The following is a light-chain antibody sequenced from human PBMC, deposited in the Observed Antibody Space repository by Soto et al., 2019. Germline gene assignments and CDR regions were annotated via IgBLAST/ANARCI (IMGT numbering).Light chain of an antibody. J-gene: IGLJ2*01. CDR3: QTWDTGIVV. Sequence: QSVLTQSPSASASLGASVKLTCTLSSGHTKYAITWHQQQPEKGPRYVMKLNNDGSHSKGDGIPDRFSGSSSGAERYLTISSLQSEDEADYYCQTWDTGIVVFGGGTKLTVL. V-gene: IGLV4-69*01. CDR2: LNNDGSH. CDR1: SGHTKYA.